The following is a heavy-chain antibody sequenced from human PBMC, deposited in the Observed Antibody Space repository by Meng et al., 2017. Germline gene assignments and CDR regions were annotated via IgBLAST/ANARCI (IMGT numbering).Heavy chain of an antibody. CDR2: IHYSGST. J-gene: IGHJ4*02. V-gene: IGHV4-59*01. D-gene: IGHD3-9*01. CDR3: ARSFSLTGYYRGLFFDY. Sequence: SETLSLTCTVSGDSISSYYWSWIRQPPGKGLEWIGYIHYSGSTNYNPSLKSRVTISVDTSKNQFSLKLSSVTAADTAVYYCARSFSLTGYYRGLFFDYWGQGTLVTVSS. CDR1: GDSISSYY.